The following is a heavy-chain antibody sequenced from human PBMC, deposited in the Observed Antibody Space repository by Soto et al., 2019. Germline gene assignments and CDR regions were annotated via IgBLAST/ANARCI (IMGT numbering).Heavy chain of an antibody. CDR1: GYTFTSSY. CDR3: ARETVYYGSSPFSMDV. D-gene: IGHD1-26*01. J-gene: IGHJ6*02. V-gene: IGHV1-46*01. Sequence: ASVKVSCKASGYTFTSSYMHWLRQGPGKGVERVGFFNPASTGTTHAQKSQGRVTMTKDTSASTAYLELSSLSSEDTAIYYCARETVYYGSSPFSMDVWGQGTTVTVSS. CDR2: FNPASTGT.